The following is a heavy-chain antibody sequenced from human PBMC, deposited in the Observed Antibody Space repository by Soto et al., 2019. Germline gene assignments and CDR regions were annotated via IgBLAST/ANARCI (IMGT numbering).Heavy chain of an antibody. J-gene: IGHJ4*02. Sequence: SETLSLTCTVSGGSIRSYYWSWIRQPAGKGLEWIGRIYTSGSTNYSPSLKSRVTMSVDTSKNQFSLKLSAVTAADTAVYYCARDYYDILTGYYNGGFDYWGQGTLVTVSS. V-gene: IGHV4-4*07. CDR1: GGSIRSYY. CDR2: IYTSGST. D-gene: IGHD3-9*01. CDR3: ARDYYDILTGYYNGGFDY.